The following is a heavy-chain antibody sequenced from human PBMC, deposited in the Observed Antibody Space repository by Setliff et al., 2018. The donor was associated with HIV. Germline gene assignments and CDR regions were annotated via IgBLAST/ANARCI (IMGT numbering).Heavy chain of an antibody. J-gene: IGHJ4*02. Sequence: SGPTCEPTETLTLTCNFSGFSFSSPGMAVGWIRQPPGKALEWLALIYLTNQKRRSPSLKTRLTVVADTSTKPVVLNLTNVDPVDTATYYCAHSFHYDSSGLREFDIWGQGMPVTVSS. V-gene: IGHV2-5*01. CDR1: GFSFSSPGMA. CDR3: AHSFHYDSSGLREFDI. D-gene: IGHD3-22*01. CDR2: IYLTNQK.